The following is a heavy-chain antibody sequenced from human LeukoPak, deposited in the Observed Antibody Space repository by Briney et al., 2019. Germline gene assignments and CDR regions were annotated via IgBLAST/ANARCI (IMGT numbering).Heavy chain of an antibody. Sequence: SETLSLTCTVSGGSISSSSYYWGWIRQPPGKGLEWIGSIYYSGSTYYNPSLKSRVTISVDTSKNQFSLKLSSVTAADTAVYYCARSYGSGSYGPLRGNGFDPWGQGTLVTVSS. J-gene: IGHJ5*02. CDR3: ARSYGSGSYGPLRGNGFDP. V-gene: IGHV4-39*07. CDR2: IYYSGST. D-gene: IGHD3-10*01. CDR1: GGSISSSSYY.